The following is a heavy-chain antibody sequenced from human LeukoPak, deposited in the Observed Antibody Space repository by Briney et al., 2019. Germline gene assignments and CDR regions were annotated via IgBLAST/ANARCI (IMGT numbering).Heavy chain of an antibody. J-gene: IGHJ4*02. Sequence: PGGSLRLSCAASGFTFSSYAMSWVRQAPGKGLEWVSAISGSGGSTYYADSVRGRFTISRDNSKNTLYLQMNSLRAEDTAVYYCAKGGDNWNRYYFDYWGQGTLVTVSS. V-gene: IGHV3-23*01. D-gene: IGHD1-1*01. CDR2: ISGSGGST. CDR3: AKGGDNWNRYYFDY. CDR1: GFTFSSYA.